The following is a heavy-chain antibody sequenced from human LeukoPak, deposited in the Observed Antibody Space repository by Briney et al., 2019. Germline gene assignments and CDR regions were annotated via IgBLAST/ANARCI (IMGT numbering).Heavy chain of an antibody. CDR3: AEALNSGWDFDF. D-gene: IGHD6-19*01. CDR1: GFTFSNFD. J-gene: IGHJ4*02. CDR2: ISTGGNT. Sequence: GGSLRLFCAVSGFTFSNFDMTSVRQPPGKWLEWVSLISTGGNTYYADSLKGQFTISRGNSKNTLYLQIKSPRAKAPALYYCAEALNSGWDFDFWGQGTLVTVSS. V-gene: IGHV3-23*01.